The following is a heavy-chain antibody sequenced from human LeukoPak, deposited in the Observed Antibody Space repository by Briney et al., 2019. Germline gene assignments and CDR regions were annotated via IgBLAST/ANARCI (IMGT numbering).Heavy chain of an antibody. Sequence: SETLSLTCAVYGWSFSGYYWSWIRQPPGKGLEWIGEINHSGSTNYNPPLKRRVTISVDTSKNQFSLKLSSVTAADTAVYYCARGARPLHYYDSSGYYWGTERHYYFDYWGQGTLVTVSS. CDR3: ARGARPLHYYDSSGYYWGTERHYYFDY. V-gene: IGHV4-34*01. CDR1: GWSFSGYY. J-gene: IGHJ4*02. D-gene: IGHD3-22*01. CDR2: INHSGST.